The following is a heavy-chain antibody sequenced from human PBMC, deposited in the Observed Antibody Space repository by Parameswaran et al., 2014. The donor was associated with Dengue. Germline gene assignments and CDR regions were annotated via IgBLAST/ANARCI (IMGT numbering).Heavy chain of an antibody. J-gene: IGHJ6*02. Sequence: VRQAPGKGLEWVSAISGSGGSTYYADSVKGRFTISRDNSKNTLYLQMNSLRAEDTAVYYCAKEGRWPGFYGMDVWGQGTTVTVSS. CDR2: ISGSGGST. V-gene: IGHV3-23*01. CDR3: AKEGRWPGFYGMDV. D-gene: IGHD4-23*01.